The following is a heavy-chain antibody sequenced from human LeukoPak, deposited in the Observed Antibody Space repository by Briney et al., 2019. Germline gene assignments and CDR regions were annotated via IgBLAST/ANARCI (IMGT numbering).Heavy chain of an antibody. CDR3: ARVRGVAGRYFFDY. Sequence: MPSETLSLTCTVSGGSISSYYWSWIRQPPGKGLEWIGYIYYSGSTNYNPSLKSRVTISVDTSKNQFSLKLSSVTAADTAVYYCARVRGVAGRYFFDYWGQGTLVTVSS. D-gene: IGHD3-9*01. J-gene: IGHJ4*02. CDR1: GGSISSYY. V-gene: IGHV4-59*08. CDR2: IYYSGST.